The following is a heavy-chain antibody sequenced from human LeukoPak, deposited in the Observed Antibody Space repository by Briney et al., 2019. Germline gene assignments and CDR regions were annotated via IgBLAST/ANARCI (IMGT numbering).Heavy chain of an antibody. CDR2: IYYSGST. V-gene: IGHV4-59*08. J-gene: IGHJ4*02. Sequence: SETLSLTCTVSGGSISSHYWSWIRQPPGKGLEWIGYIYYSGSTNYNPSLNSRATMSVDTSKHQFSLKLNIVTAADTAVYYCARQGSGWYYFDYWGQGTLVTVSS. D-gene: IGHD6-19*01. CDR3: ARQGSGWYYFDY. CDR1: GGSISSHY.